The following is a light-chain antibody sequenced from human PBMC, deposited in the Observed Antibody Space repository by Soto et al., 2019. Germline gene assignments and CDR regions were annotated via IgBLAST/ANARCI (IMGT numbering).Light chain of an antibody. CDR3: SSYPSSSTLVV. V-gene: IGLV3-1*01. CDR2: QDS. Sequence: SYELTQPPSVSVSPGQTASITCSGDKLGDKYACWYQQKPGQSPVLVIYQDSKRPSGIPERFSGSNSGNTATLTISGTQAEDEADYYCSSYPSSSTLVVFGGGTKLTVL. CDR1: KLGDKY. J-gene: IGLJ2*01.